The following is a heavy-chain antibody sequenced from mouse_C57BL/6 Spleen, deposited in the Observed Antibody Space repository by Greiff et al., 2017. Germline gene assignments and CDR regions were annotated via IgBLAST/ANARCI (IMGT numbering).Heavy chain of an antibody. CDR2: IYPGSGST. J-gene: IGHJ4*01. D-gene: IGHD1-1*01. CDR3: AIYYGSSYVGCYAMDY. Sequence: VQLQQPGAELVKPGASVKMSCKASGYTFTSYWITWVKQRPGQGLEWIGDIYPGSGSTNYNEKFKSKATLTVDTSSSTAYMQLSSLTSEDSAVYYCAIYYGSSYVGCYAMDYWGQGTSVTVSS. CDR1: GYTFTSYW. V-gene: IGHV1-55*01.